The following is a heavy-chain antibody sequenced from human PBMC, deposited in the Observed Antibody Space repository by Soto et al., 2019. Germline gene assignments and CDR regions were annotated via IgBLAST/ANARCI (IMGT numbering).Heavy chain of an antibody. D-gene: IGHD7-27*01. CDR3: ARGGELGDAFDI. CDR1: GFTFSSYS. Sequence: EVQLVESGGGLVKPGGSLRLSCAASGFTFSSYSMNWVRQAPGKGLEWVSSISSSSSYIYYADSVKGRFTISRDNAKNSLYRQMNSLRAEDTGVYYGARGGELGDAFDIWGQGTMVTVSS. J-gene: IGHJ3*02. V-gene: IGHV3-21*01. CDR2: ISSSSSYI.